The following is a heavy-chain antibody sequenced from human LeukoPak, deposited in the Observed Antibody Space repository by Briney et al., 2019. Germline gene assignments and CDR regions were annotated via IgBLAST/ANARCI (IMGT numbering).Heavy chain of an antibody. CDR2: IYYSGST. V-gene: IGHV4-31*03. Sequence: SQTLSLTCTVSGGSISSGGYYWSWICQHPGKGLEWIGYIYYSGSTYYNPSLKSRVTISVDTSKNQFSLKLSSVTAADTAVYYCARDRYYGPPHDAFDIWGQGTMVTVSS. CDR3: ARDRYYGPPHDAFDI. J-gene: IGHJ3*02. CDR1: GGSISSGGYY. D-gene: IGHD3-10*01.